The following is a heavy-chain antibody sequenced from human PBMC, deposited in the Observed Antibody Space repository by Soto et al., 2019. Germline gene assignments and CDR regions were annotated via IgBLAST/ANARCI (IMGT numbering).Heavy chain of an antibody. CDR2: IXXXXSX. CDR3: ARGMGSYGY. J-gene: IGHJ4*02. Sequence: TSETLSLTCTVSGGSISSYYWSWIRQPPGKGXXWXXYIXXXXSXXXNPSLKSRVTISVDTSKNQFSLKLSSVTAADTAVYYCARGMGSYGYWGQGTLVTVSS. V-gene: IGHV4-59*01. D-gene: IGHD1-26*01. CDR1: GGSISSYY.